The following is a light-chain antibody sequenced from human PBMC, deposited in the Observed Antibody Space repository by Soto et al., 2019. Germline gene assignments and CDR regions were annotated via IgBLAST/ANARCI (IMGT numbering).Light chain of an antibody. V-gene: IGLV2-11*01. J-gene: IGLJ1*01. CDR1: SSDVGGYSY. CDR2: DVS. CDR3: CSYAGAFTYV. Sequence: QSVLTQPRSVSRSPGHSVTISCTGTSSDVGGYSYVSWYQQHPGKAPKLMISDVSKRPSGVPDRFSGSKFGNTASLTISGLQAEDEADYYCCSYAGAFTYVFGSGTKVTVL.